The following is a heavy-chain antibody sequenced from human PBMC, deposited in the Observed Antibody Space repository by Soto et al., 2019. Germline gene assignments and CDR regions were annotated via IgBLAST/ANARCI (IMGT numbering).Heavy chain of an antibody. CDR3: AKVMTSNTYYYDSSGFDY. CDR1: GFTFSSYV. V-gene: IGHV3-23*01. Sequence: EVQLLESGGGLVQPGGSLRLSCAASGFTFSSYVMSWVRQAPGKGLEWVSAISGSGGSTYYADSVKGRFTISRDNSKNTPYLQMNSLRAEDTAVYYCAKVMTSNTYYYDSSGFDYWGQGTLVTVSS. D-gene: IGHD3-22*01. J-gene: IGHJ4*02. CDR2: ISGSGGST.